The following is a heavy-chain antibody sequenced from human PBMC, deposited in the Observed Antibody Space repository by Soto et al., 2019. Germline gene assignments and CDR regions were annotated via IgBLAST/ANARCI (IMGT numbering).Heavy chain of an antibody. D-gene: IGHD5-18*01. J-gene: IGHJ3*02. V-gene: IGHV4-31*03. CDR3: ARALEVDTGAFDI. CDR1: GGSISSGGYY. CDR2: IYYSGST. Sequence: QVQLQESGPGLVKPSQTLSLTCTVSGGSISSGGYYWSWIRQHPGKGLEWIVYIYYSGSTYYNPPLKSRVTISVDTSKNQFSLKLSSVTAADTAVYYCARALEVDTGAFDIWGQGTMFTVSS.